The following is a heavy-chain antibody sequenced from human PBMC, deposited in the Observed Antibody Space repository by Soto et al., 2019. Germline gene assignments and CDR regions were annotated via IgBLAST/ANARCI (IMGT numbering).Heavy chain of an antibody. V-gene: IGHV3-30*04. J-gene: IGHJ4*02. Sequence: QVQLVESGGGVVQPGRSLRLSCAASGFTFSSYAMHWVRQAPGTGLEWVAVISYDGRDKYYPDSVKGRFTISRDNSKNTLYLQMNSLRAEDTAVYYCARSAGGSYPPYDYWGQGTLVTVSS. CDR1: GFTFSSYA. CDR3: ARSAGGSYPPYDY. CDR2: ISYDGRDK. D-gene: IGHD1-26*01.